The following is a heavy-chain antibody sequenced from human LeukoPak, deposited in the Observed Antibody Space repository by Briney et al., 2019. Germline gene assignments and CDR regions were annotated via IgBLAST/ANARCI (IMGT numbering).Heavy chain of an antibody. CDR3: ARDLVATIVD. J-gene: IGHJ4*02. V-gene: IGHV4-38-2*02. CDR2: IYHSGST. D-gene: IGHD5-12*01. Sequence: SETLSLTCTVSGYPISSGYYWGWIRQPPGKGLEWIGSIYHSGSTYYNPSLKSRVTISVDTSKNQFSLKLSSVTAADTAVYYCARDLVATIVDWGQGTLVTVSS. CDR1: GYPISSGYY.